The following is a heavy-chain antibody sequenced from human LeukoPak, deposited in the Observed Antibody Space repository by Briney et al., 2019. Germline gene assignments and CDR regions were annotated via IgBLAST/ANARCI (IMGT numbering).Heavy chain of an antibody. CDR3: ARRVRGKTAGTNYYYYMDV. CDR1: GGAISSYY. D-gene: IGHD6-13*01. V-gene: IGHV4-4*09. Sequence: YPSETLSLTCTVSGGAISSYYWSWIRQPPGKGLEWIWDIYTSGSTNYNPSLKSRVTISVDTSKNQFSLKLSSVTAADTAVYYCARRVRGKTAGTNYYYYMDVWGKGTTVTVSS. J-gene: IGHJ6*03. CDR2: IYTSGST.